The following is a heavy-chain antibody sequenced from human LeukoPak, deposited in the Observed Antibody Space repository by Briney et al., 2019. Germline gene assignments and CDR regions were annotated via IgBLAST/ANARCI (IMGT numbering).Heavy chain of an antibody. J-gene: IGHJ4*02. CDR2: IKQDGSKK. Sequence: GGSLRLSCAASGFTFSSYCMSWVRQAPGKGLEWVANIKQDGSKKYYADSVKGRFTISRDNAKNSLYLQMNSLRAEDTAVYYCARESLGWTVDYWGQGTLVTVSS. CDR1: GFTFSSYC. D-gene: IGHD6-19*01. V-gene: IGHV3-7*01. CDR3: ARESLGWTVDY.